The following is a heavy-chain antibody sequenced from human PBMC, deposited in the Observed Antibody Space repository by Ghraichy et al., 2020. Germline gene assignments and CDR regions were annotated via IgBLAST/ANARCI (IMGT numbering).Heavy chain of an antibody. CDR2: LYYSGST. V-gene: IGHV4-61*08. CDR1: GGSVSSGDYY. Sequence: SETLSLTCTVSGGSVSSGDYYWSWIRRPPGKGLEWIGYLYYSGSTNYNTSLKSRVSISVDTSKNQFSLKLSSVTAADTAVYYCARDGGDYGAYNWFDPWGQGTLVTVLS. J-gene: IGHJ5*02. CDR3: ARDGGDYGAYNWFDP. D-gene: IGHD4-17*01.